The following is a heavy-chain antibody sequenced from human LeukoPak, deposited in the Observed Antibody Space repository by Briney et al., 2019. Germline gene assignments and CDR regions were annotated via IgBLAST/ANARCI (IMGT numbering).Heavy chain of an antibody. Sequence: PGGPLRLSCAASGFTFSSYAMSWVRQAPGKGLEWVSAISGSGGSTYYADSVKGRFTISRDNSKNTLYLQMNSLRAEDTAVYYCAKDPGGPYCSSTSCYIDDYWGQGTLVTVSS. J-gene: IGHJ4*02. CDR1: GFTFSSYA. CDR2: ISGSGGST. D-gene: IGHD2-2*02. CDR3: AKDPGGPYCSSTSCYIDDY. V-gene: IGHV3-23*01.